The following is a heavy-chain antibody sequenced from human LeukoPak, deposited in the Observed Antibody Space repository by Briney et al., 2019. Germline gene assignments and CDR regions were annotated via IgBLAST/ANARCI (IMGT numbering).Heavy chain of an antibody. J-gene: IGHJ4*02. CDR1: GFTFSSYW. D-gene: IGHD6-13*01. Sequence: PGGSLRLSCAASGFTFSSYWMHWVRQAPGKGLVWVSRINSDGSRTTYADAVKGRFTVSRDNAKNTLYLQMNSLRAEDTAVHYCTTTRLADAFYFDYWGQGTLVTVSS. CDR3: TTTRLADAFYFDY. CDR2: INSDGSRT. V-gene: IGHV3-74*01.